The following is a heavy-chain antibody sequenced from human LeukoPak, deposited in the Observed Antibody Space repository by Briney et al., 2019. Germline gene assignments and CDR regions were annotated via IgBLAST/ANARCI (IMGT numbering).Heavy chain of an antibody. Sequence: SETLSLTCAVSGGSISSNSYYWGWIRQPPGKGLEWIGSIHHSGSTYYNPSLKSRVTISVDTSKNQFSLKLSSVTAADTAVYYCASTYSSSWYYFDYWGQGTLVTVSS. CDR3: ASTYSSSWYYFDY. D-gene: IGHD6-13*01. CDR2: IHHSGST. CDR1: GGSISSNSYY. J-gene: IGHJ4*02. V-gene: IGHV4-39*07.